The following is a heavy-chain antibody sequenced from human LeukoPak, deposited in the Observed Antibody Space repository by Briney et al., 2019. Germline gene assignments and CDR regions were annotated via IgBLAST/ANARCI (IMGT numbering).Heavy chain of an antibody. Sequence: GGSLGLSCAASGFTFNRCPMHWVRQAPGKGLEWVAVISYDGNNKYYADFVKGRFTISRDNSKNTLYLQMNSLSADDTAVYYRVRDRWPRLGEISTSFDYWGQGILVTVSS. CDR3: VRDRWPRLGEISTSFDY. CDR2: ISYDGNNK. D-gene: IGHD3-16*02. J-gene: IGHJ4*02. V-gene: IGHV3-30-3*01. CDR1: GFTFNRCP.